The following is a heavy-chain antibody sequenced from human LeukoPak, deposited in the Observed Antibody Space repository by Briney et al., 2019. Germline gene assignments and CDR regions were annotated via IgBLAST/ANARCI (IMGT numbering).Heavy chain of an antibody. CDR3: ARSGRKYGSGSYFVY. Sequence: SETLSLTCAVYGGSFSGYYWSWLRQPPGKGLEWIGEINHSGSTNYNPSLKSRVTISVDTSKNQFSLKLSSVTAADTAVYYCARSGRKYGSGSYFVYWGQGTLVTVSS. V-gene: IGHV4-34*01. CDR1: GGSFSGYY. CDR2: INHSGST. J-gene: IGHJ4*02. D-gene: IGHD3-10*01.